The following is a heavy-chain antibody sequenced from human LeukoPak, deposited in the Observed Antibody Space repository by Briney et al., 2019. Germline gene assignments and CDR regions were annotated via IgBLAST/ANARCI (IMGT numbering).Heavy chain of an antibody. V-gene: IGHV4-39*01. CDR2: IYYSGST. CDR1: GGSISSSSYY. CDR3: ARLKGGSSCEIDY. D-gene: IGHD6-13*01. Sequence: SETLSLTCTVSGGSISSSSYYWGWIRQPPGKGLEWIGSIYYSGSTYYNPSLKSRVTISVDTSKNQFSLKLSSVTAADTAVYYCARLKGGSSCEIDYWGQGTLVTVSS. J-gene: IGHJ4*02.